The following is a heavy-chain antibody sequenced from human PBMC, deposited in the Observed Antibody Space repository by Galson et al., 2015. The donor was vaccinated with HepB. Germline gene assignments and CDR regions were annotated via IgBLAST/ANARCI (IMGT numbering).Heavy chain of an antibody. D-gene: IGHD3-3*01. CDR2: SSAYNGNT. Sequence: SCKASGYTFSMFGISWVRQAPGQGLEWMGWSSAYNGNTNYVQNLQGRVTMTTDTSTSTAYMELRSLRSDDTAVYYCVRDQGDGFWSGNPPRDAFDIWGQGTMVTVSS. V-gene: IGHV1-18*04. CDR3: VRDQGDGFWSGNPPRDAFDI. J-gene: IGHJ3*02. CDR1: GYTFSMFG.